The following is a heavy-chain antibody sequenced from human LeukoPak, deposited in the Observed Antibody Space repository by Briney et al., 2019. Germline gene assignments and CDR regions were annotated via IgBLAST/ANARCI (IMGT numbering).Heavy chain of an antibody. J-gene: IGHJ4*02. CDR1: GNYW. CDR2: IKGDGIST. Sequence: GGSLRLSCAASGNYWMHWVRHAPGQGLVWVSRIKGDGISTNYADSVKGRFTISRDIAKNTLYLQMNSLRAEDTGVYYCAKDHYWSIDYWGRGTLVTVSS. CDR3: AKDHYWSIDY. D-gene: IGHD3-3*01. V-gene: IGHV3-74*01.